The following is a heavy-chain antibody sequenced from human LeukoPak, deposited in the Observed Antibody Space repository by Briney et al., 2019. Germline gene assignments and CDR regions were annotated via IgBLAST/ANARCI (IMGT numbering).Heavy chain of an antibody. CDR1: GFTFTGYY. Sequence: ASVKVSCKASGFTFTGYYIHWVRQAPGQGLEWMGWINPNSGGTNYAQKFQGWVTMTRDTSINTAYMELSSLRSEDTAVYYCASGRDYYDSSGYYFDYWGQGTLVTVSS. CDR2: INPNSGGT. D-gene: IGHD3-22*01. J-gene: IGHJ4*02. CDR3: ASGRDYYDSSGYYFDY. V-gene: IGHV1-2*04.